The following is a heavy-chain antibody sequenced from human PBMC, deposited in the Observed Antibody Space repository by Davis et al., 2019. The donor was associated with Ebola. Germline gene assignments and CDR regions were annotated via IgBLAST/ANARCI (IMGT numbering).Heavy chain of an antibody. CDR1: GYTFTSYY. D-gene: IGHD3-3*01. CDR3: ARGGITIFGVVIALGYYYGMDV. J-gene: IGHJ6*02. V-gene: IGHV1-46*03. Sequence: ASVKVSCKASGYTFTSYYMHWVRQAPGQGLEWMGITNPSGGSTSYAQKFQGRVTMTRDTSTSTVYMELSSLRSEDTAVYYCARGGITIFGVVIALGYYYGMDVWGQGTTVTVSS. CDR2: TNPSGGST.